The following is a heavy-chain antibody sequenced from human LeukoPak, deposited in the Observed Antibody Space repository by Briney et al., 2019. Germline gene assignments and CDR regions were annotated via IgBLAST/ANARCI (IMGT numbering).Heavy chain of an antibody. CDR1: GASISSYY. V-gene: IGHV4-4*07. CDR2: IYTSGNT. J-gene: IGHJ4*02. Sequence: SETLSLTCTVSGASISSYYWSWIRQPAGKGLEWLGRIYTSGNTNYNSSLKSRVTMSADTSKNQISLKLSSVTAADTAVYYCARGGGSVVDYWGQGTLVTVSS. D-gene: IGHD1-26*01. CDR3: ARGGGSVVDY.